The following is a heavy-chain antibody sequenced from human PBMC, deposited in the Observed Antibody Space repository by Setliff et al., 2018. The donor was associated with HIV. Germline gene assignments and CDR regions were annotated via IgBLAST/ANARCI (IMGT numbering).Heavy chain of an antibody. J-gene: IGHJ4*02. D-gene: IGHD6-19*01. V-gene: IGHV6-1*01. CDR1: GDSVSSNSVA. CDR3: ARAVAGMTLDC. CDR2: TYYRSKWYN. Sequence: PSQTLSLTCAISGDSVSSNSVAWNWIRQSPSRGLEWLGRTYYRSKWYNDYAVSVKSRITINPDTSKNQLSLQVNSVTPEDTAVYFCARAVAGMTLDCWGQRTLVTVSS.